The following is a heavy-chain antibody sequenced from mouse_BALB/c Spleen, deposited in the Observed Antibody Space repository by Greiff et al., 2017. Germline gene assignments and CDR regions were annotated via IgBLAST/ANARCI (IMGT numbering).Heavy chain of an antibody. D-gene: IGHD2-14*01. CDR2: IWAGGST. Sequence: VQLQQSGPGLVAPSQSLSITCTVSGFSLTSYGVPWVRQPPGKGLEWLGVIWAGGSTNYNSALMSRLSISKDNSKSQVFLKRNSLQTDDTAMYYCASDRDRYGAWLAYWGQGTLVTVSA. J-gene: IGHJ3*01. CDR1: GFSLTSYG. V-gene: IGHV2-9*02. CDR3: ASDRDRYGAWLAY.